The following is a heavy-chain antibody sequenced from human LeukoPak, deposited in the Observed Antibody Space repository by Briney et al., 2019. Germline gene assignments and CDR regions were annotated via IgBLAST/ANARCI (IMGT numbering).Heavy chain of an antibody. CDR3: ARGIDNTVDFWTGFYSQH. CDR1: GYTFTSYD. CDR2: MNPNSGYT. D-gene: IGHD3-3*01. J-gene: IGHJ4*02. Sequence: ASVKVSCKASGYTFTSYDITWVRQATGQGLERVGWMNPNSGYTGSAQKFQGRVTMTRDTSISTAYMELSSLRSEDTAVYHCARGIDNTVDFWTGFYSQHWGQGTLVTVSS. V-gene: IGHV1-8*01.